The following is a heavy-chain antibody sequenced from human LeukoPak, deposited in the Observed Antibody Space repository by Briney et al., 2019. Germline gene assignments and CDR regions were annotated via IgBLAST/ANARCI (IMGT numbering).Heavy chain of an antibody. V-gene: IGHV1-69*13. CDR3: ARGRGVVVINRGNWIDP. D-gene: IGHD3-22*01. CDR1: GGTFSSYA. CDR2: IIPIFGTA. Sequence: SVKVSCKASGGTFSSYAISWVRQAPGQGLEWMGGIIPIFGTANYAQKFQGRVTITADESTSTAYMELSSLRSEDTAVYYCARGRGVVVINRGNWIDPWGQGTLVTVSS. J-gene: IGHJ5*02.